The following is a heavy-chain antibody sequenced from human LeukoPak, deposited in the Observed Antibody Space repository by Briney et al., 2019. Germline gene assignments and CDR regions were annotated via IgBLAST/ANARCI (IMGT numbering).Heavy chain of an antibody. CDR3: ARAKFDSSGSYYRGFDI. Sequence: GSLRLSCAASGFTFDDYGMSWVRQAPGKGLEWVSGINWNGGSTGYADSVKGRFTMSRDNAKKSLYLQMNSLRAEDTAVYYCARAKFDSSGSYYRGFDIWGQGTMVTVSS. V-gene: IGHV3-20*04. D-gene: IGHD3-22*01. CDR2: INWNGGST. J-gene: IGHJ3*02. CDR1: GFTFDDYG.